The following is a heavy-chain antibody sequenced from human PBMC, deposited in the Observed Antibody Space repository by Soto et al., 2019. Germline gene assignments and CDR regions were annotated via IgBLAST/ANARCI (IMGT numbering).Heavy chain of an antibody. CDR3: ARLGIAVAGTQGGYYMDV. CDR1: GGSFSGYC. Sequence: SETLSLTCAVYGGSFSGYCWSWIRQPPGKGLEWIGEINHSGSTNYNPSLKSRVTISVDTSKNQFSLKLSSVTAADTAVYYCARLGIAVAGTQGGYYMDVWGKGTTVTVSS. CDR2: INHSGST. J-gene: IGHJ6*03. D-gene: IGHD6-19*01. V-gene: IGHV4-34*01.